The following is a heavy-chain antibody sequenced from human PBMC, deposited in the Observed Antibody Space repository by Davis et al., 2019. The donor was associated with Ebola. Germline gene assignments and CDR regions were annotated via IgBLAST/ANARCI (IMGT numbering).Heavy chain of an antibody. CDR2: IYPRDSDI. CDR3: ARQEALYGSIDN. CDR1: GYSFNTYW. V-gene: IGHV5-51*01. D-gene: IGHD6-13*01. J-gene: IGHJ4*02. Sequence: GESLKISCKGSGYSFNTYWIAWVRQMPGKGLEWMGIIYPRDSDIRYRPSFEGQVTISVDRFISTAYLQWSSLKASDSAMYYCARQEALYGSIDNWGQGTLVTVSS.